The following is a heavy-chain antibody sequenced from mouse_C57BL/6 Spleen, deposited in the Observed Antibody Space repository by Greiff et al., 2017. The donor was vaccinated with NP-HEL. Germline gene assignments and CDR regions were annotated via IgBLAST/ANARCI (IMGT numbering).Heavy chain of an antibody. V-gene: IGHV1-82*01. CDR2: IYPGDGDT. Sequence: QVQLKQSGPELVKPGASVKISCKASGYAFSSSWMNWVKQRPGKGLEWIGRIYPGDGDTNYNGKFKGKATLTADKSSSTAYMQLSSLTSEDSAVFFCARPRSTVPYAMDYWGQGTSVTVSS. J-gene: IGHJ4*01. D-gene: IGHD1-1*01. CDR3: ARPRSTVPYAMDY. CDR1: GYAFSSSW.